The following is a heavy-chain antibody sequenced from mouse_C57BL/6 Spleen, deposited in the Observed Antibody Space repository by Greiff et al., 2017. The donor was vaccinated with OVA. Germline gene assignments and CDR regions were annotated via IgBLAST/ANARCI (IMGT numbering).Heavy chain of an antibody. CDR1: GFNFKNSY. J-gene: IGHJ2*01. Sequence: VQLKESVAELVRPGASVKLSCTASGFNFKNSYMHWVKQRPEQGLEWIGRIDPANGNTKYAPKFQGKATITADTSSNTAYLQLSSLTSEDTAIYYCARWGGGSSSDYWGQGTTLTVSS. CDR2: IDPANGNT. V-gene: IGHV14-3*01. D-gene: IGHD1-1*01. CDR3: ARWGGGSSSDY.